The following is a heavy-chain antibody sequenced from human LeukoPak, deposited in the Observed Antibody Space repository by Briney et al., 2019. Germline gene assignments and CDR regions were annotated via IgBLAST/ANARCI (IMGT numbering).Heavy chain of an antibody. CDR2: ISASGGST. CDR1: GYTFSSSA. CDR3: ARCWDVEPNDY. D-gene: IGHD1-26*01. V-gene: IGHV3-23*01. J-gene: IGHJ4*02. Sequence: GGSLRLSCAASGYTFSSSAMSWVRQVPGKGLEWVSGISASGGSTSYADSVKGRFTISRDNAKNSLYLQMNSLRAEDTAVYYCARCWDVEPNDYWGQGTLVTVSS.